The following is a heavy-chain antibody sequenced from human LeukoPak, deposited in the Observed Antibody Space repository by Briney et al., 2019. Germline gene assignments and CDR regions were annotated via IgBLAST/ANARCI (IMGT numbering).Heavy chain of an antibody. CDR1: GFTVSSNY. CDR2: IYFGGTT. J-gene: IGHJ4*02. D-gene: IGHD5/OR15-5a*01. Sequence: GGSLRLSCAASGFTVSSNYMTCVRQAPGQGLERVSVIYFGGTTYYADSVKGRFTISRDNSKNTVYLQMNSLRVEDTAVYYCARGDGVYVYWGQGTLVTVSS. CDR3: ARGDGVYVY. V-gene: IGHV3-53*01.